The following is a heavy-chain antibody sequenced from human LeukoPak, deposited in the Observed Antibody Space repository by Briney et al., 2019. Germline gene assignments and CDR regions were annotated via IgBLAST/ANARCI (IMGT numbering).Heavy chain of an antibody. D-gene: IGHD6-13*01. J-gene: IGHJ4*02. Sequence: ASVKLSCTASGYTFTGHYTHWVRQAPGQGLEWMGWINPNSGGTNYDQKFHGRVTMTRVTSISTAYMELNRLKSDDKAVYYCALLAASGTDYWGQGTLVTVSS. V-gene: IGHV1-2*02. CDR1: GYTFTGHY. CDR3: ALLAASGTDY. CDR2: INPNSGGT.